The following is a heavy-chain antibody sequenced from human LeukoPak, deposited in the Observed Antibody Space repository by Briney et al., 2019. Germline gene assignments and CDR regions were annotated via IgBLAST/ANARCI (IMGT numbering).Heavy chain of an antibody. J-gene: IGHJ5*02. CDR1: GYTFTTYA. V-gene: IGHV7-4-1*02. Sequence: GASVKVSCKASGYTFTTYAMNWVRQAPGQGLEWMGWINTNTGNPTYAQGFTGRFVFSLDPSGTTAYLQISSLKADDTAFYYCARDAGPAPYNNWFDPWGQGTLVTVSS. CDR2: INTNTGNP. D-gene: IGHD2-2*01. CDR3: ARDAGPAPYNNWFDP.